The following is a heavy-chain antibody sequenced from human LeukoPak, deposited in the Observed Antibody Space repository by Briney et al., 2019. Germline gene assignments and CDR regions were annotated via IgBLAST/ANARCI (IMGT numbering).Heavy chain of an antibody. CDR1: GGSISSGSYY. CDR3: ARGKRDLDILNL. D-gene: IGHD3-9*01. V-gene: IGHV4-61*02. J-gene: IGHJ5*02. Sequence: SETLSLTCTVSGGSISSGSYYWSWIRQPTGKGLEWIGRIYTSGSTNYNPSLKSRVTISVDTSKNQFSLKLSSVTAADTAVYYCARGKRDLDILNLWGQGTLVTVSS. CDR2: IYTSGST.